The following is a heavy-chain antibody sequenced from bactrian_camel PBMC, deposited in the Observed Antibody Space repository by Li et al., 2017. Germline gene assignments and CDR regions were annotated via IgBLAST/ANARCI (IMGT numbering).Heavy chain of an antibody. Sequence: VQLVESGGGSVQAGGSLTLSCKVSGSTVRRSCMGWFRQAPGKEREGVAAISSDGAISVADSVKGRFTISKDNAKNTVYLEMNNLKPEDSANYKCAADQEYGRPIGQGYSWADYAFWGQGTQVTVS. V-gene: IGHV3S53*01. J-gene: IGHJ6*01. CDR2: ISSDGAI. CDR1: GSTVRRSC. CDR3: AADQEYGRPIGQGYSWADYAF. D-gene: IGHD5*01.